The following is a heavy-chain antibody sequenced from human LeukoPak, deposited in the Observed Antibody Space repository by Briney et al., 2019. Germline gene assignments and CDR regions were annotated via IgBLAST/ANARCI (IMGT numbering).Heavy chain of an antibody. V-gene: IGHV3-21*01. D-gene: IGHD6-6*01. J-gene: IGHJ4*02. Sequence: GGSLRLSCAASGFTFSSYSMNWVRQAPGKGLEWVSSISSSSSYIYYTDSVKGRFTISRDNAKNSLYLQMNSLRAEDTAVYYCAREPNDIEYSSSSAIDYWGQGTLVTVSS. CDR3: AREPNDIEYSSSSAIDY. CDR2: ISSSSSYI. CDR1: GFTFSSYS.